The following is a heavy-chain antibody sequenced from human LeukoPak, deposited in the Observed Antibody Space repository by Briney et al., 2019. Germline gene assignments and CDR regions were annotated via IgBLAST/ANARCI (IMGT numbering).Heavy chain of an antibody. J-gene: IGHJ5*02. CDR1: GGSFSGYY. V-gene: IGHV4-34*01. CDR3: ARLIDFTNWFDP. Sequence: SETLSLTCAVYGGSFSGYYWSWIRQPPGKGLEWTGEINHSGSTNYNPSLKSRVTISVDTSKNQFSLKLSSVTAADTAVYYCARLIDFTNWFDPWGQGTLVTVSS. D-gene: IGHD3-3*01. CDR2: INHSGST.